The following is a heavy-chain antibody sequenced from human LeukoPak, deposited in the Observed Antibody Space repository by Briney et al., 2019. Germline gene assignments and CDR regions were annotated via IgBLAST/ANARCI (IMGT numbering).Heavy chain of an antibody. CDR1: GGSISSGSYY. J-gene: IGHJ3*02. CDR3: AAHYYDSSGYLPTAFDI. V-gene: IGHV4-61*02. CDR2: IYTSGST. Sequence: SQTLSLTCTVSGGSISSGSYYWSWIRQPAGKGLEWIGRIYTSGSTNYNPSLKSRVTISVDTSKNQFSLKLSSVTAADTAMYYCAAHYYDSSGYLPTAFDIWGQGTMVTVSS. D-gene: IGHD3-22*01.